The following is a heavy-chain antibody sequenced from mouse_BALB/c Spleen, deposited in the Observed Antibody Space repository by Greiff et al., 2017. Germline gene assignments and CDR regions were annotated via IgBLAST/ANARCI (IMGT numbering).Heavy chain of an antibody. J-gene: IGHJ4*01. CDR2: ISDGGSYT. Sequence: EVQLVESGGGLVKPGGSLKLSCAASGFTFSDYYMYWVRQTPEKRLEWVATISDGGSYTYYPDSVKGRFTISRDNAKNNLYLQMSSLKSEDTAMYYCASSYGNYVGNAMDYWGQGTSVTVSS. V-gene: IGHV5-4*02. CDR3: ASSYGNYVGNAMDY. D-gene: IGHD2-1*01. CDR1: GFTFSDYY.